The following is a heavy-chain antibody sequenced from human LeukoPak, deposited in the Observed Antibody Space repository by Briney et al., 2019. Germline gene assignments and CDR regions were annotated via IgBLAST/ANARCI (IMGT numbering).Heavy chain of an antibody. CDR3: ARELGTYFDY. CDR2: IYYSGST. V-gene: IGHV4-59*01. D-gene: IGHD3/OR15-3a*01. CDR1: GGSISSYY. J-gene: IGHJ4*02. Sequence: SETLSLTCTVSGGSISSYYWSWIRQPPGKGLEWIGYIYYSGSTNYNPSLKSRVTISVDTYKNQFSLKLSSVTAAYTAVYYCARELGTYFDYWGQGTLVTVSS.